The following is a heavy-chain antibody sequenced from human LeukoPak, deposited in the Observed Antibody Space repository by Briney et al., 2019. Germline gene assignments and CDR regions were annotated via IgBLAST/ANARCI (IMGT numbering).Heavy chain of an antibody. V-gene: IGHV1-69*06. CDR2: INPNFGTT. J-gene: IGHJ4*02. Sequence: SVKVSCKASGGTFSSYAISWVRQAPGQGLEWMGGINPNFGTTNYAQKFQGRVTITADKTTSTAYMELSSLRSEDTAVYYCAGYEGTTGTKKPHFFDYWGQGTLVTVSS. D-gene: IGHD1-1*01. CDR3: AGYEGTTGTKKPHFFDY. CDR1: GGTFSSYA.